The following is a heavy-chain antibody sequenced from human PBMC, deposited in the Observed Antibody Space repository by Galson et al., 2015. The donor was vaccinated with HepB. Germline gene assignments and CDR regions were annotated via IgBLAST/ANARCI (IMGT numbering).Heavy chain of an antibody. CDR2: IKTKADGETT. J-gene: IGHJ4*02. V-gene: IGHV3-15*01. CDR3: STDADF. Sequence: SLRLSCAVSGFKFYKVWMNWVRQAPGKGLEWVGRIKTKADGETTDYAAPVKDRFAISRDDSTKTVYLQMNSLKTEDTAIYYCSTDADFWGQGTLVTVSS. CDR1: GFKFYKVW.